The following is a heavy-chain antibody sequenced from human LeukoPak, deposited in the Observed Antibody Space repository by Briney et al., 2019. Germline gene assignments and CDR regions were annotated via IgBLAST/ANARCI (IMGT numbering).Heavy chain of an antibody. J-gene: IGHJ4*02. V-gene: IGHV3-23*01. D-gene: IGHD1-26*01. CDR2: ISGSGSA. CDR1: GFTFSSYG. Sequence: PGGTLRLSCAASGFTFSSYGMNWVRQAPGKGLEWVSAISGSGSAYYADSVKGRFTISRDNSKNTLYLQMNSLRAEDTAVYYCAKRGAEVGATVAPGDYWGQGTLLTVSS. CDR3: AKRGAEVGATVAPGDY.